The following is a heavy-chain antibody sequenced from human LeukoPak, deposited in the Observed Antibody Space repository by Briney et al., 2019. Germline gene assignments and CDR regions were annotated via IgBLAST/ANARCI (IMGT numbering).Heavy chain of an antibody. Sequence: GGSLRLSCAASGFTFSSYEMNWVRQAPGKGLEWVSYISSSGSTIYYADSVKGRFTISRDNAKNSLYLQMNSLRAEDTAVYYCAKDRTTYYYDSSDDAFDIWGQGTMVTVSS. J-gene: IGHJ3*02. CDR1: GFTFSSYE. CDR2: ISSSGSTI. CDR3: AKDRTTYYYDSSDDAFDI. V-gene: IGHV3-48*03. D-gene: IGHD3-22*01.